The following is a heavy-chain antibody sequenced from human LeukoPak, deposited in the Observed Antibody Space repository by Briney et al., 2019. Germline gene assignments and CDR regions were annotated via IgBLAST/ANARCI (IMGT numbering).Heavy chain of an antibody. CDR2: IWNDGSNK. J-gene: IGHJ4*02. CDR1: GFTFRSYG. D-gene: IGHD6-6*01. V-gene: IGHV3-33*01. Sequence: GTSLRLSCAASGFTFRSYGMHWVRQAPGKGLEWVAVIWNDGSNKYYVESVKGRFTISRDDSKNTLYLQMNSLRAEDTAVYYCARSRGGSSSGVGDNFDYWGQGTLVTVS. CDR3: ARSRGGSSSGVGDNFDY.